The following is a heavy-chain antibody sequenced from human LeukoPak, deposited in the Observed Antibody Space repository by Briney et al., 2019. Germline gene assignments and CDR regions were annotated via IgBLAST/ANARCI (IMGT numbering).Heavy chain of an antibody. Sequence: GGSLRLSCAASGFTVSSNYMSWVRQAPGKGLEWVSYISSSGSTTYYAGSVKGRFTFSRDNAKNSLYLQMSSLRAEDTAVYYCARGQWLVRGVYFDYWGQGTLVTVSS. D-gene: IGHD6-19*01. CDR1: GFTVSSNY. J-gene: IGHJ4*02. V-gene: IGHV3-11*04. CDR2: ISSSGSTT. CDR3: ARGQWLVRGVYFDY.